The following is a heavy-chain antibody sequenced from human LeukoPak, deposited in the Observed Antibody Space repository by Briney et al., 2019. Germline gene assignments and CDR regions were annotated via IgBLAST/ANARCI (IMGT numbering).Heavy chain of an antibody. V-gene: IGHV3-30*18. CDR3: AKVGKRLLDY. D-gene: IGHD6-25*01. CDR1: GFIFSSFG. J-gene: IGHJ4*02. CDR2: ISYDGSNE. Sequence: PGRSLRLSCAASGFIFSSFGMHWVRQAPGKGLEWVAVISYDGSNEHFADSVKGRFTISRDNSKNTLYLQMNSLRAEDTAVYYCAKVGKRLLDYWGQGTLVTVSS.